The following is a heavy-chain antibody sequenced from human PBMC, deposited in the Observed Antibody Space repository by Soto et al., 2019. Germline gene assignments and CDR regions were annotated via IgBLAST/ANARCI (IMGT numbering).Heavy chain of an antibody. CDR3: VRVVVVAATQSTSIDY. Sequence: QVQLQESGPGLVKPSQTLSLTCTVSGGSISSGGYYWSWIRQHPGKGLEWIGYIYYSGSTYYNPSLKSRVTISVDTSKNQFSLKLSSVTAADTAVYYCVRVVVVAATQSTSIDYWGQGTLVTVSS. CDR2: IYYSGST. CDR1: GGSISSGGYY. J-gene: IGHJ4*02. D-gene: IGHD2-15*01. V-gene: IGHV4-31*03.